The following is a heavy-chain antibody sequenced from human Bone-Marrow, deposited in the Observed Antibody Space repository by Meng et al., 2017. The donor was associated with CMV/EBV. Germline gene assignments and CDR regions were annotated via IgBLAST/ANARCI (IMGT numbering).Heavy chain of an antibody. CDR1: GFTFRTYS. CDR3: ARGGAARGGSFVDF. CDR2: IGSSTAYI. V-gene: IGHV3-21*01. D-gene: IGHD1-26*01. Sequence: ASGFTFRTYSMNWVRQAPGKGPEWVASIGSSTAYIYYADSVNGRFTISRDNSKNSLYLQMNSLRVEDTAIYYCARGGAARGGSFVDFWGQGTLVTV. J-gene: IGHJ4*02.